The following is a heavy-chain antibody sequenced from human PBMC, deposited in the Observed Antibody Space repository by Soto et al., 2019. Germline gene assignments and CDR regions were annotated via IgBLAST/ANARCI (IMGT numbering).Heavy chain of an antibody. Sequence: QVQLVQSGAEVKKPGASVKVSCKASGYTFTNYYMHWVRQAPGQGLEWMGIINPSGGSTTYAQKXXGXXTMTRDTSTSTVYMELSSLRSEGTAVYYCARGFSSGWPFGYWGQGTPVTVSS. CDR2: INPSGGST. J-gene: IGHJ4*02. CDR1: GYTFTNYY. V-gene: IGHV1-46*01. D-gene: IGHD6-19*01. CDR3: ARGFSSGWPFGY.